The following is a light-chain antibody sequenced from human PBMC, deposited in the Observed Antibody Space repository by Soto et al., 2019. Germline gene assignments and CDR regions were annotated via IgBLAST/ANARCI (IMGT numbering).Light chain of an antibody. V-gene: IGLV2-14*03. CDR2: GVS. CDR3: NSYASVNSPFL. J-gene: IGLJ2*01. CDR1: SSDVGGYNY. Sequence: QSALTQPASLSGSPGQSITISCTGTSSDVGGYNYVSWYQQHPGKAPRLMIYGVSNRPLGVSYRFSGSKSGNTASLTISGLQSEDEADYYCNSYASVNSPFLFGGGTKLTVL.